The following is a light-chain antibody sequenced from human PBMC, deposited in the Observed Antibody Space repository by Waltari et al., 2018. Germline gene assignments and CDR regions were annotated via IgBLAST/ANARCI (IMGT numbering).Light chain of an antibody. CDR1: ELRHKF. V-gene: IGLV3-1*01. CDR3: QAWDRTTAV. J-gene: IGLJ2*01. CDR2: QDD. Sequence: SYELSQPPSEAVSPGPTAALSCSGEELRHKFVWWYQQKPGQSPVLVLYQDDKRPPGIPERFSGSNAGTRATLIIVGTQPMDEADYYCQAWDRTTAVFGGGTKLTVL.